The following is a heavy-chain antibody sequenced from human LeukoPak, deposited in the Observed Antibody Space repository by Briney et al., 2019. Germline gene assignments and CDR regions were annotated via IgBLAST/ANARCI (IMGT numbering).Heavy chain of an antibody. CDR1: GGTFSSYA. J-gene: IGHJ4*02. Sequence: ASVKVSCKASGGTFSSYAISWVRQAPGQGLEWMGRIIPILGIANYAQKFQGRVTITADKSTSTAYMELSSLRSEDTAVYYCARDGYGLDTPMVSTNFDYWGQGTLVTVSS. CDR2: IIPILGIA. D-gene: IGHD5-18*01. CDR3: ARDGYGLDTPMVSTNFDY. V-gene: IGHV1-69*04.